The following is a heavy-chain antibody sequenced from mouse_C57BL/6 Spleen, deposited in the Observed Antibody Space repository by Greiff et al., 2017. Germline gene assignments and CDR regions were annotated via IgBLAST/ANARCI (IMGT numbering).Heavy chain of an antibody. CDR1: GYTFTDYY. Sequence: QVQLQQSGAELVRPGASVKLSCKASGYTFTDYYINWVKQRPGQGLEWIARIYPGSGNTYSNEKFKGKATLTAEKSSSTAYMQLSSLTSEDSAVYFCARGDSNYASWFTYWGQGTLVTVSA. CDR3: ARGDSNYASWFTY. J-gene: IGHJ3*01. D-gene: IGHD2-5*01. CDR2: IYPGSGNT. V-gene: IGHV1-76*01.